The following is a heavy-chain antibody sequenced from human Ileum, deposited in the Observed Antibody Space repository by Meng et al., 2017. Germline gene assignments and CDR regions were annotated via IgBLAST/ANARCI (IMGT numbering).Heavy chain of an antibody. CDR2: VYSGGWT. Sequence: GGSLRLSCVASGFTFSRYYMSWVRQAPGKGLEWVSVVYSGGWTSYGDAVKGRFTISRDNSENTLYLQMNSLRAEDTVIYYCARNGDLRYFDYWGQGTLVTVSS. CDR3: ARNGDLRYFDY. CDR1: GFTFSRYY. J-gene: IGHJ4*02. V-gene: IGHV3-66*02. D-gene: IGHD4-17*01.